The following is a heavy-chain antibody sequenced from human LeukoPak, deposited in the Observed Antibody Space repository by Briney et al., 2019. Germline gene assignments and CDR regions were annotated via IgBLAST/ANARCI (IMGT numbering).Heavy chain of an antibody. CDR1: GFTFSSYA. V-gene: IGHV3-23*01. Sequence: PGGSLRLSCAASGFTFSSYAMSWVRQAPGKGLEWVSAISGSGGSTYYADSVKGRFTISRDNSKNTLYLQMNSLRAEDTAVYYCAKDSSGWSPTNWFDPWGQGTLVTVPS. CDR3: AKDSSGWSPTNWFDP. CDR2: ISGSGGST. D-gene: IGHD6-19*01. J-gene: IGHJ5*02.